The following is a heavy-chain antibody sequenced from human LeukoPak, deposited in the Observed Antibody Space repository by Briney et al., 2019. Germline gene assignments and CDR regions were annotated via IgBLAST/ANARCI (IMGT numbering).Heavy chain of an antibody. CDR1: GFTFDDYA. D-gene: IGHD6-19*01. V-gene: IGHV3-9*01. J-gene: IGHJ4*02. Sequence: GGSLRLSCAASGFTFDDYAMHWVRQAPGKGLEWVSGISWNSGSIGYADSVKGRFTISRDNAKNSLYLQMNSLRAEDTAVYYCARVPYSSGWSIDYWGQGTLVTVSS. CDR3: ARVPYSSGWSIDY. CDR2: ISWNSGSI.